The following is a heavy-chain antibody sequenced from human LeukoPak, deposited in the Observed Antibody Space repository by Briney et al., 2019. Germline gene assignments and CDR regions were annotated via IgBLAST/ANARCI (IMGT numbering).Heavy chain of an antibody. V-gene: IGHV3-21*03. D-gene: IGHD6-19*01. J-gene: IGHJ6*03. CDR2: ISSSSSYI. CDR1: GFTLSSYS. CDR3: ARDSDSSGWLDYYMDV. Sequence: GGSLRLSCAASGFTLSSYSMNWVRQAPGKGLEWVSSISSSSSYIYYADSVKGRFTISRDNAKNSLYLQMNSLRAEDTAVYYCARDSDSSGWLDYYMDVWGKGTTVTISS.